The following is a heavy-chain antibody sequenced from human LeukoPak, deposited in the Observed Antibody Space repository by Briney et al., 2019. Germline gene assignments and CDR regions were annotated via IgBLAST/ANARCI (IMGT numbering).Heavy chain of an antibody. D-gene: IGHD3-9*01. V-gene: IGHV3-15*01. Sequence: GGSLRLSCAASEFIFSDYDMNWVRQAPGKGLEWVGRIKSKTDGGTTDYAAPVKGRFTISRDDSKNTLYLQMNSLKTEDTAVYYCTTDLLRYFDWLSTSPHRDYWGQGTLVTVSS. J-gene: IGHJ4*02. CDR1: EFIFSDYD. CDR2: IKSKTDGGTT. CDR3: TTDLLRYFDWLSTSPHRDY.